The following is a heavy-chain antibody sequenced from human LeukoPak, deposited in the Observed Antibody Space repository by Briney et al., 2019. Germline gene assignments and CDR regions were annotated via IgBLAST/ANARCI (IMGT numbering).Heavy chain of an antibody. CDR3: AKGEAAAGIRGFDY. CDR2: IRGSGGST. D-gene: IGHD6-13*01. V-gene: IGHV3-23*01. Sequence: GGSLRLSCAASGFTFSSYAMSWVRQAPGKGLKWVSAIRGSGGSTYYADSVKGRFTISRDNSKNTLYLQMNSLRAEDTAVYYCAKGEAAAGIRGFDYWGQGTLVTVSS. CDR1: GFTFSSYA. J-gene: IGHJ4*02.